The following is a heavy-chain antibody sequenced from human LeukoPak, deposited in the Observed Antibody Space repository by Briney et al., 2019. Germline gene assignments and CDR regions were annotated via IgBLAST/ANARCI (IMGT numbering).Heavy chain of an antibody. CDR1: GGTFSSYA. V-gene: IGHV1-69*06. CDR2: IIPIFGTA. J-gene: IGHJ3*02. Sequence: SVKVSCKASGGTFSSYAISWVRQAPGQGLEWMGGIIPIFGTANYAQKFQGRVTITADKSTSTAYMELSSLRSEDTAVYYCARRGLVAGIYDLVYGFDIWGQGTMVTVSS. CDR3: ARRGLVAGIYDLVYGFDI. D-gene: IGHD3/OR15-3a*01.